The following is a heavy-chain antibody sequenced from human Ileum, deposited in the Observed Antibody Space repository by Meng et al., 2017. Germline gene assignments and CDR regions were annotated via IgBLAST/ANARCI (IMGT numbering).Heavy chain of an antibody. D-gene: IGHD3-3*01. CDR1: GGSVSSNIAA. CDR3: ASGSGSLDY. J-gene: IGHJ4*02. Sequence: HLQQSAPAIVTPPPALSLTCAVSGGSVSSNIAAWNWIRQSPLRGLEWLERTYYRSKWYSEYAVSVKSRISITPDTSNNQFSLQMTSVTPEDTAVYYCASGSGSLDYWGPGTLVTVSS. V-gene: IGHV6-1*01. CDR2: TYYRSKWYS.